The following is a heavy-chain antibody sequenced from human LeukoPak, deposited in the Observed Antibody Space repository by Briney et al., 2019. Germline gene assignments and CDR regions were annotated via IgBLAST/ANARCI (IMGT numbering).Heavy chain of an antibody. J-gene: IGHJ3*02. CDR3: AKDMISANGEYDAFDI. D-gene: IGHD3-10*01. CDR1: GFTFSNYA. Sequence: GGSLRLSCAASGFTFSNYAVSWVRQAPGKGLEWVSPIGGDGGDTYYADSVKGRFTISRDNSKNTLYLQMNSLRAEDTAIYYCAKDMISANGEYDAFDIWGQGTMVTVSS. CDR2: IGGDGGDT. V-gene: IGHV3-23*01.